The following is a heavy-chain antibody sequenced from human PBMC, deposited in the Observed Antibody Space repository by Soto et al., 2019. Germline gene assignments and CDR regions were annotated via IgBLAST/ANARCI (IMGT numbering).Heavy chain of an antibody. J-gene: IGHJ6*02. CDR1: GFTFSSYG. D-gene: IGHD5-12*01. CDR3: ARSRDGYRFYFYYGMDG. Sequence: PGGSLRLSCAASGFTFSSYGMHWVRQAPGKGLEWVAVIWYDGSNKYYADSVKGRFTISRDNSKNTLYLQMNSLRAEDKDVYYCARSRDGYRFYFYYGMDGWGQGTTVTVSS. V-gene: IGHV3-33*01. CDR2: IWYDGSNK.